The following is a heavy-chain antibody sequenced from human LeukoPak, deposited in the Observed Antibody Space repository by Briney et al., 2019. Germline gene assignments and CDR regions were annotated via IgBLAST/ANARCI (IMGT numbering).Heavy chain of an antibody. D-gene: IGHD2-21*01. V-gene: IGHV3-48*03. J-gene: IGHJ4*02. CDR2: ISSSGITI. Sequence: PGGSLRLSCAASGFTFSSYEMNWVRQAPGKGLEWVSYISSSGITIVYADSVKGRFIISRDNAKNSLYLQMNSLRAEDTAVYYCARDHRGIYSPFDYWGQGTLVTVSS. CDR1: GFTFSSYE. CDR3: ARDHRGIYSPFDY.